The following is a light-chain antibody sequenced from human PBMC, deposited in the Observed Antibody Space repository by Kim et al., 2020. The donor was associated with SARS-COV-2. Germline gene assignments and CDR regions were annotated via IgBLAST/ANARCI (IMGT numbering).Light chain of an antibody. Sequence: GQSVTLCCTGTSSDVGGYNYVSWYQQHPGKAPKLMISEVTKRPSGVPDRFSGSKSGDTASLTVSGLQAEDEADYFCSSYGGSSDLVFGGGTKLTVL. V-gene: IGLV2-8*01. J-gene: IGLJ3*02. CDR3: SSYGGSSDLV. CDR1: SSDVGGYNY. CDR2: EVT.